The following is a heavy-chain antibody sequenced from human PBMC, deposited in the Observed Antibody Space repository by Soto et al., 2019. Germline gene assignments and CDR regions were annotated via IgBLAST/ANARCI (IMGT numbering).Heavy chain of an antibody. CDR3: VRSGDYRSGSYWYFFDY. J-gene: IGHJ4*02. V-gene: IGHV3-23*01. CDR1: GFTFSRNA. CDR2: ISGGGGAT. Sequence: GGSLRLSCAASGFTFSRNAMSWVRQAPGKGLEWVSGISGGGGATYYADSVKGRFTISRDNAKNSLFLQLNSLRAEDTALYYCVRSGDYRSGSYWYFFDYWGQGALVTVSS. D-gene: IGHD3-10*01.